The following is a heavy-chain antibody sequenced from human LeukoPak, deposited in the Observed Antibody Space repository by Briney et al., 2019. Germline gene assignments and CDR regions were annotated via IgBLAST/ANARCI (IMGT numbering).Heavy chain of an antibody. D-gene: IGHD2-2*01. J-gene: IGHJ3*02. Sequence: GGSLRLSCVASGFTFRDYYMSWIRRAPGKGLEWVSYISSSSSYIDYADSVKGRFTISRDNAKNTLSLQMNSLRAEDTAVYYCVKEGVVCSSTSCYLVAFDIWGQGTMVTVSS. CDR3: VKEGVVCSSTSCYLVAFDI. V-gene: IGHV3-11*06. CDR2: ISSSSSYI. CDR1: GFTFRDYY.